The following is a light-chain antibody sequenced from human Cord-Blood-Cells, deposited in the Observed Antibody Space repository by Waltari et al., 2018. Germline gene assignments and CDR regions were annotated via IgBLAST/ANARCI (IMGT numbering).Light chain of an antibody. CDR1: QDISNY. CDR3: QQYDNLPIT. Sequence: DIQMTQSPSSLSASVGDRVTITCQASQDISNYLNWYQQKPGKAPKLLIYDASNLEPGVPSRFCGSGSWTDFTFTISSLQPEDIATYYCQQYDNLPITFGQGTRLEIK. CDR2: DAS. V-gene: IGKV1-33*01. J-gene: IGKJ5*01.